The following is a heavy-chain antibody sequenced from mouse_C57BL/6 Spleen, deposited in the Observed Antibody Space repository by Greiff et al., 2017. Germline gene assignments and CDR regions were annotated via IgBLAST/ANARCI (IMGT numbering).Heavy chain of an antibody. CDR2: INPSSGYT. Sequence: QVQLKQSGAELARPGASVKMSCKASGYTFTSYTMHWVKQRPGQGLEWIGYINPSSGYTKYNQKFKDKATLTADKSSSTAYMQLSSLTSEDSAVYYCARRDYGSSYDAMDYWGQGTLVTVSA. J-gene: IGHJ3*01. D-gene: IGHD1-1*01. CDR3: ARRDYGSSYDAMDY. V-gene: IGHV1-4*01. CDR1: GYTFTSYT.